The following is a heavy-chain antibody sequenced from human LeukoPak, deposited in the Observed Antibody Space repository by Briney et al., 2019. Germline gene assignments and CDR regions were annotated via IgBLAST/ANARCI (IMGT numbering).Heavy chain of an antibody. CDR2: ISGSGSST. CDR1: GFTFRVYA. CDR3: ARDFPYYYYYMDV. J-gene: IGHJ6*03. Sequence: PGGSLRLSCAAPGFTFRVYAMTWVRQAPGKGLEWVSGISGSGSSTYSADSVKGRFTISRDNAKNSLYLQMNSLRAEDTAVYYCARDFPYYYYYMDVWGKGTTVTVSS. V-gene: IGHV3-23*01.